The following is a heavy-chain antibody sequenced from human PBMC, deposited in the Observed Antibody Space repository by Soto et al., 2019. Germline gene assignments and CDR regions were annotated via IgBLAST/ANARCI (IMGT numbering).Heavy chain of an antibody. CDR2: THHSGST. J-gene: IGHJ4*02. CDR1: SVSISSTYW. D-gene: IGHD3-10*01. Sequence: QVQLQESGPGLVKPSGTLSLTCAVSSVSISSTYWWSWVRQPPGEGLEWIGDTHHSGSTNYNTSLRTRVTISVDKSKNQFFLNLSSVTAADTAVYYCARTARADSRRFGELDYWGQGILVTVSS. V-gene: IGHV4-4*02. CDR3: ARTARADSRRFGELDY.